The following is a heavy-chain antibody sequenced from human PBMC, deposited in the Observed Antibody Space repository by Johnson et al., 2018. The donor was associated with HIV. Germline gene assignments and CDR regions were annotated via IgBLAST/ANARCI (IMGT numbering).Heavy chain of an antibody. D-gene: IGHD6-13*01. CDR1: GFTFSSYG. J-gene: IGHJ3*02. V-gene: IGHV3-30*02. CDR3: ARDGAYSSSWYSAFDI. CDR2: IRYDGSNK. Sequence: VQLVESGGGVVQPGGSLRLSCAASGFTFSSYGMHWVRQAPGKGLEWVAFIRYDGSNKYYADSVEGRFLISRDNSMNTLYLQMNSLRAEDTAVYYCARDGAYSSSWYSAFDIWGQGTMVTVSS.